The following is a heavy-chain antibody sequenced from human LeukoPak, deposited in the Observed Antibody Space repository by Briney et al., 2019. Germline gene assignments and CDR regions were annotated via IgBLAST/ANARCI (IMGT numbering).Heavy chain of an antibody. D-gene: IGHD2-21*02. CDR3: ARDLKHIVVVTAQDAFDI. V-gene: IGHV4-38-2*02. CDR1: GYSISSGCY. J-gene: IGHJ3*02. Sequence: SETLSLTCTVSGYSISSGCYWGWIRQPPGKGLGWIGSIYHSGSTYYNPSLKSRVTVSVDTSKNQFSLKLSSVTAADTAVYYCARDLKHIVVVTAQDAFDIWGQGTMVTVSS. CDR2: IYHSGST.